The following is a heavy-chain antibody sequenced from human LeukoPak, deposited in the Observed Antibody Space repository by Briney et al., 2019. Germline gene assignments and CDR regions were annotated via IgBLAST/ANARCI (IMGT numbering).Heavy chain of an antibody. CDR2: ISGDGGST. V-gene: IGHV3-43*02. CDR3: AKIGYGDREFDY. D-gene: IGHD4-17*01. J-gene: IGHJ4*02. CDR1: GFTFDDYA. Sequence: PGGSLRLSCAASGFTFDDYAMHWVRQAPGKGLEWVSLISGDGGSTYYADSVKGRFTIPRDNSKNSLYLQMNSLRTEDTALYYCAKIGYGDREFDYWGQGTLVTVSS.